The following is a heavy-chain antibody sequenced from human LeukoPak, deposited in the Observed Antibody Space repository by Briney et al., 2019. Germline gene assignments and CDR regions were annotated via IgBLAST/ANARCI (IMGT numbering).Heavy chain of an antibody. V-gene: IGHV3-74*01. CDR3: AKEGGEKYYDILTGYGNVYYFDY. Sequence: GGALRLSRAASVFTFNSYWMHGVPQAPGKGRVGVARINGDGSSTSDADSVKSQFKNSNDNVKNTLDLQMNSVRVEVTGVYYCAKEGGEKYYDILTGYGNVYYFDYWGQGTLVTVSS. CDR2: INGDGSST. CDR1: VFTFNSYW. J-gene: IGHJ4*02. D-gene: IGHD3-9*01.